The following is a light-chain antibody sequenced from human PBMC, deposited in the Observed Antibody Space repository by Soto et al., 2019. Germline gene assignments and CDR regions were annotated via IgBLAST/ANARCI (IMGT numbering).Light chain of an antibody. V-gene: IGKV1-5*03. Sequence: DIQMTQSPSTLSASVGDRVTITCRASQSVDTWLAWYQQKPGKAPKGLISKVSNLESGVPSRFSGSGYGTEFTLTISSLQPDDFATYYCQKYKRSWTFGQGTKVDIK. CDR1: QSVDTW. CDR2: KVS. CDR3: QKYKRSWT. J-gene: IGKJ1*01.